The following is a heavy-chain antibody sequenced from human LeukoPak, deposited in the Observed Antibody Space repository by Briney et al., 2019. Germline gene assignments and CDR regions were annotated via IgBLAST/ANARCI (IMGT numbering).Heavy chain of an antibody. D-gene: IGHD6-13*01. Sequence: GGSLRLSCAASGFTFSSYAMHWVRQAPGKGLEWVSVISYDGSNKYYADSVKGRFTISRDNAKNSLYLQMNSLRAEDTAVYYCATADGIAAAGTAGWFDPWGQGTLVTVSS. CDR3: ATADGIAAAGTAGWFDP. V-gene: IGHV3-30-3*01. CDR2: ISYDGSNK. J-gene: IGHJ5*02. CDR1: GFTFSSYA.